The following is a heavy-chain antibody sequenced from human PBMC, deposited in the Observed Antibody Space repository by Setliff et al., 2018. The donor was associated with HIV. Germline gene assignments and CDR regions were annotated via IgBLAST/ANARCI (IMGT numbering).Heavy chain of an antibody. CDR3: AYSGRQLRGPYFDF. J-gene: IGHJ4*02. Sequence: SGPTLVNPPLAGTFSGLSLSTSGVGVGWIRQSPGKALEWLAFIYWNNNKHYSTPLKSRLTVTKDTSKNRVVFTMTNMDPVDTATYYCAYSGRQLRGPYFDFWGQGTPVTVSS. V-gene: IGHV2-5*01. CDR1: GLSLSTSGVG. D-gene: IGHD1-1*01. CDR2: IYWNNNK.